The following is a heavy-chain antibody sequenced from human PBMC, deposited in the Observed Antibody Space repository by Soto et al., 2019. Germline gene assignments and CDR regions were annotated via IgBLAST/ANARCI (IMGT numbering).Heavy chain of an antibody. Sequence: SETLSLTCAVYGGSFSGYYWGWIRQPPGKGLEWIGEINHSGSTNYNPSLKSRVTISVDTSKNQFSLKLSSVTAADTAVYYCARRTSGNSSSWDHWGQGTLVTVSS. V-gene: IGHV4-34*01. J-gene: IGHJ4*02. D-gene: IGHD6-13*01. CDR2: INHSGST. CDR3: ARRTSGNSSSWDH. CDR1: GGSFSGYY.